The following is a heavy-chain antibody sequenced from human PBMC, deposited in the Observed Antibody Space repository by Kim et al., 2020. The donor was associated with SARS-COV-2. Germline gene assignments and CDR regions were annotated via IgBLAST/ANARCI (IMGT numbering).Heavy chain of an antibody. CDR2: IIPIFGTA. Sequence: SVKVSCKASGGTFSSYAISWVRQAPGQGLEWMGGIIPIFGTANYAQKFQGRVTITADESTSTAYMELSSLRSEDTAVYYCARGYSITMVRGAYYFDYWGQGTLVTVSS. CDR1: GGTFSSYA. J-gene: IGHJ4*02. D-gene: IGHD3-10*01. CDR3: ARGYSITMVRGAYYFDY. V-gene: IGHV1-69*13.